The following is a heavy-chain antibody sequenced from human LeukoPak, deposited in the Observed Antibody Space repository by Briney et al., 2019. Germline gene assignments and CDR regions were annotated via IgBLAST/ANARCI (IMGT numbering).Heavy chain of an antibody. J-gene: IGHJ4*02. CDR3: AKDYCRDGNCPFPFLDS. V-gene: IGHV3-23*01. D-gene: IGHD2-15*01. CDR2: ITGTGGK. CDR1: GFTLTNHG. Sequence: GGSLRLSCAVSGFTLTNHGVSWVRQAPGKGLEWVSVITGTGGKYYGDSVKGRFVLSRDNSKNTVYMQMSSLRAEDTATYYCAKDYCRDGNCPFPFLDSWGQGTQVTVSS.